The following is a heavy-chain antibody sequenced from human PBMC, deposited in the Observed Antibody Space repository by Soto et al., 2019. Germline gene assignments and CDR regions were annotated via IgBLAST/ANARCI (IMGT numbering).Heavy chain of an antibody. CDR2: ISGSGGST. J-gene: IGHJ4*02. Sequence: GGSLRLSCAASGFTFSSYAMSWVRQAPGKGLEWVSAISGSGGSTYYADSVKGRFTISRDNSKNTLYLQMNSLRAEDTAVYYCARSEDYYDSSGYGDYWGQGTLVTVSS. CDR1: GFTFSSYA. V-gene: IGHV3-23*01. D-gene: IGHD3-22*01. CDR3: ARSEDYYDSSGYGDY.